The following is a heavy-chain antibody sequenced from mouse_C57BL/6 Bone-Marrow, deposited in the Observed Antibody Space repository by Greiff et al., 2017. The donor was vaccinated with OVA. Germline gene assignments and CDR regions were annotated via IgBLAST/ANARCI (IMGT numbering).Heavy chain of an antibody. J-gene: IGHJ1*03. V-gene: IGHV1-69*01. Sequence: VQLQQPGAELVMPGASVKLSCKASGYTFTSYWMHWVKQRPGQGLEWIGEIDPSDSYTNYNQKFKGKSTLTVDKSSSTAYMQLSSLTSEDSAVYYCAREIWYFDVWGTGTTVTVSS. CDR3: AREIWYFDV. CDR1: GYTFTSYW. CDR2: IDPSDSYT.